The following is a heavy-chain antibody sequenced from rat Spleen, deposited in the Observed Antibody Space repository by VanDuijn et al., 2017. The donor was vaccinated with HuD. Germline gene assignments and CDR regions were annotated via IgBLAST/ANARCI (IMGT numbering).Heavy chain of an antibody. V-gene: IGHV5S23*01. CDR1: GFTFSSFP. Sequence: EVQLVESGGGLVQPGNSLKLSCAASGFTFSSFPMAWVRQGPKKGLEWVATISSGGGATYYRDSVKGRFTVSRDNAKSTLYLQMDSLRSEDTATYYCARDWDYWGQGVMVTVSS. D-gene: IGHD4-2*01. CDR3: ARDWDY. CDR2: ISSGGGAT. J-gene: IGHJ2*01.